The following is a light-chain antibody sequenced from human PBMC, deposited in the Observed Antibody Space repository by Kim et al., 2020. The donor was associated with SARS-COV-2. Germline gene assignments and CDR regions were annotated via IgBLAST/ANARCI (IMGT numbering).Light chain of an antibody. V-gene: IGKV1-12*01. CDR3: QQTHSFPLT. J-gene: IGKJ4*02. CDR2: DAS. CDR1: QDISSW. Sequence: DIQMTQSPSSVSASVGDRVTITCRASQDISSWFGWYQQKPGKAPKVLIYDASNLQSGVPARFSGSGSGTDFTLTINSLEPEDFATYYCQQTHSFPLTFGGGTKVDIK.